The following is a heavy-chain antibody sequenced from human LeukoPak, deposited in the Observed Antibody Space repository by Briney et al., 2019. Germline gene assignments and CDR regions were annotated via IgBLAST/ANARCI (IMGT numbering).Heavy chain of an antibody. CDR2: INHSGST. J-gene: IGHJ4*02. Sequence: PSETLSLTCAVSGGSITSTNWWSWVRQSPGKGLEWIGEINHSGSTNYNPSLKSRVTISVDTSKNQFSLKLSSVTAADTAVYYCARGGYSYGQYFDYWGQGTLVTVSS. CDR1: GGSITSTNW. D-gene: IGHD5-18*01. CDR3: ARGGYSYGQYFDY. V-gene: IGHV4-4*02.